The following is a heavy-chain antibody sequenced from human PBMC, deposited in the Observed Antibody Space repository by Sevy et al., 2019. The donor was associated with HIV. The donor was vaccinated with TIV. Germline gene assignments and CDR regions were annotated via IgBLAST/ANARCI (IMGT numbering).Heavy chain of an antibody. D-gene: IGHD6-19*01. V-gene: IGHV3-23*01. CDR1: GFTFSSYA. CDR3: AKDKSSGWYYFDY. J-gene: IGHJ4*02. Sequence: GGSLRLSCAATGFTFSSYAMSWVRQAPGKGLEWVSAISGSGGSTYYADSVKGRFTISRDNSKNTLYLQMNSLRAEDTAVYYCAKDKSSGWYYFDYWGQGTLVTVSS. CDR2: ISGSGGST.